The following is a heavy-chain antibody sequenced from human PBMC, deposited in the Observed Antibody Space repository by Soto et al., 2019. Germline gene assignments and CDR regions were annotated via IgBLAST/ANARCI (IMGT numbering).Heavy chain of an antibody. CDR2: MRSKANSYAT. CDR1: GFTFSGSA. V-gene: IGHV3-73*02. J-gene: IGHJ4*02. Sequence: EVQLVESGGGLVQPGGSLKLSCAASGFTFSGSAMHWVRQASGKGLEWVGRMRSKANSYATAYAASVKGRFTISRDESKNTAYLQMNSLNTEDTAVDYCTMSYKTLRHIVAVGFDYWGQGTLVTVSS. D-gene: IGHD2-21*01. CDR3: TMSYKTLRHIVAVGFDY.